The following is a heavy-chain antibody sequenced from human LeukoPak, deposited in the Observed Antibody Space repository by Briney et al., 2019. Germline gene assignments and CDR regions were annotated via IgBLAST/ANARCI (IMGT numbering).Heavy chain of an antibody. CDR3: TTDLYYYDSSGFYFDY. V-gene: IGHV3-21*03. D-gene: IGHD3-22*01. Sequence: GGSLRLSCAASGFTFSSYSMNWVRQAPGKGLEWVSSISGSSSFLYYTDSVKGRFTISRDNAKDSLYLQMNSLKTEDTAVYYCTTDLYYYDSSGFYFDYWGQGTLVTVSS. CDR2: ISGSSSFL. J-gene: IGHJ4*02. CDR1: GFTFSSYS.